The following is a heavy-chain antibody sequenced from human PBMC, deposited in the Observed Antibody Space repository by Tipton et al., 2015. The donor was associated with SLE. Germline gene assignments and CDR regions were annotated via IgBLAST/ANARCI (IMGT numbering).Heavy chain of an antibody. V-gene: IGHV4-4*07. Sequence: TLSLTCTVSGGSISSSYWSWIRQPAGKGLEWIGRLYPSGSTNYNPSLKRRVTMSVDTSKKQFSLRLSSVTAADTAVYYCARDRGGFCSGANCYGLAYWGQGTLVTVSS. D-gene: IGHD2-15*01. CDR3: ARDRGGFCSGANCYGLAY. J-gene: IGHJ4*02. CDR1: GGSISSSY. CDR2: LYPSGST.